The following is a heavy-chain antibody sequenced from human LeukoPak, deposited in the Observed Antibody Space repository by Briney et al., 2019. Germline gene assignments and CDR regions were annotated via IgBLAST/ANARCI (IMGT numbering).Heavy chain of an antibody. CDR1: GYTFTSYA. CDR3: ARDSYGALDY. Sequence: ASVKVSCKASGYTFTSYAMHWVRQAPGQRLEWMGWISPNSGGTNYVQKFQGRVTMTRDTSISTAYMELSRLRSDDTAVYYCARDSYGALDYWGQGTLVTVSS. D-gene: IGHD1-26*01. CDR2: ISPNSGGT. V-gene: IGHV1-2*02. J-gene: IGHJ4*02.